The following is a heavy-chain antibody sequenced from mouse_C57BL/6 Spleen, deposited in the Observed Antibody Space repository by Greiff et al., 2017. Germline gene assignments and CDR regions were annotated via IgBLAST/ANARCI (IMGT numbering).Heavy chain of an antibody. CDR2: IDPNSGGN. J-gene: IGHJ2*01. CDR3: ARSEPFFDY. CDR1: GYTITSYW. V-gene: IGHV1-72*01. D-gene: IGHD6-1*01. Sequence: QVQLKQPGAELVKPGASVQLSCKDSGYTITSYWMHGVKQRPGRGLVGSGRIDPNSGGNKYNEKFKSKATLTVDKPSSTAYMQLSSLTAEDSAVYYCARSEPFFDYWGQGTTLTVSS.